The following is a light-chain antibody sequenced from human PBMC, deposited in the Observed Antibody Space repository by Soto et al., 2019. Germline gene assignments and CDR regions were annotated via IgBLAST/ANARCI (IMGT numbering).Light chain of an antibody. CDR1: QSVNSNH. CDR2: DGS. Sequence: EIVLTQSPGTLSLSPAQRATLSCRASQSVNSNHLAWYQRMPGQAPRLLIYDGSRRATGIPDRFSGSGSGTNFTLTINRLEPEDFAEYYCQHYGDSLSLTFGGGTKVEIK. V-gene: IGKV3-20*01. J-gene: IGKJ4*01. CDR3: QHYGDSLSLT.